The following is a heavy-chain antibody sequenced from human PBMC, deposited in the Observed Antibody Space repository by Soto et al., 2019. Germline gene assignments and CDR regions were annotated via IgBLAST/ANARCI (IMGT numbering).Heavy chain of an antibody. V-gene: IGHV4-30-2*01. CDR2: IYHSGST. D-gene: IGHD3-22*01. CDR3: AREYSLAVVAPGY. CDR1: GGSISSGGYS. J-gene: IGHJ4*02. Sequence: PSETLSLTCAVSGGSISSGGYSWSWIRQPPGKGLEWIGYIYHSGSTYYNPSLKSRVTISVDRSKNQFSLKLSSVTAADTAVYYCAREYSLAVVAPGYWGQGVLVTVSS.